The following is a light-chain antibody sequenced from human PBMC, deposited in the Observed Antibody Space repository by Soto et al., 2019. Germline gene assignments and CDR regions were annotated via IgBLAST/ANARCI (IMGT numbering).Light chain of an antibody. CDR1: QSVSSY. CDR3: QKYNNWPPWT. J-gene: IGKJ1*01. CDR2: DAS. Sequence: EIVLTQSPGTLAVSPGERATLSCRASQSVSSYLAWYQQKPGQAPRLLIYDASNRATGIPARFSGSGSGTDFTLTISRLQPEDFAVYYCQKYNNWPPWTFGQGTKVDIK. V-gene: IGKV3-11*01.